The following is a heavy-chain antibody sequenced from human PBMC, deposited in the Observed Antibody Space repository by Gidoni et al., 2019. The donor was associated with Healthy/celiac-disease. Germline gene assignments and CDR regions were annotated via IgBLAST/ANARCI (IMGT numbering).Heavy chain of an antibody. Sequence: QLQLQESGPGLVKPSETLSLPCTGSGGSISSSRYYWGWIRQPPGKVLEWIGSIYYSGSTYYNPSLKSRVTISVDTSKNQFSLKLSSVTAADTAVYYCASPGSHSGYASPSGWFDPWGQGTLVTVSS. CDR2: IYYSGST. CDR1: GGSISSSRYY. J-gene: IGHJ5*02. CDR3: ASPGSHSGYASPSGWFDP. D-gene: IGHD5-12*01. V-gene: IGHV4-39*01.